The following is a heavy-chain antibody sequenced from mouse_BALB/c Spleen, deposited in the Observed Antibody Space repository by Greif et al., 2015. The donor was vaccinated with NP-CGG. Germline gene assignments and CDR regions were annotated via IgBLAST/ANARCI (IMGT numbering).Heavy chain of an antibody. D-gene: IGHD3-1*01. CDR3: AKTQLGLRIGAMDY. CDR1: GYTFTSYW. CDR2: IDPSNSET. J-gene: IGHJ4*01. Sequence: VQLQQSGPELVRPGASVKMSCKASGYTFTSYWMHWVKQRPGQGLEWIGMIDPSNSETRLNQKFKDKATLNVDKSSNTAYMQLSSLTSEDSAGYYCAKTQLGLRIGAMDYWGQGTSVTVSS. V-gene: IGHV1-74*01.